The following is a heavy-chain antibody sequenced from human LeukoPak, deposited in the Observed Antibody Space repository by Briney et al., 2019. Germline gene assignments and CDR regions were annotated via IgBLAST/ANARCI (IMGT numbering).Heavy chain of an antibody. J-gene: IGHJ4*02. CDR3: ARSTSGWYGDDN. Sequence: PGGSLRLSCAASGFTFGTYAMSWVRQAPGKGLEWVSAIHSGETTYYADSVRGRFTISRDNSKNTVSLQMNSLRAEDTAMYYCARSTSGWYGDDNWGRGTLVTVSS. CDR1: GFTFGTYA. CDR2: IHSGETT. D-gene: IGHD6-19*01. V-gene: IGHV3-23*05.